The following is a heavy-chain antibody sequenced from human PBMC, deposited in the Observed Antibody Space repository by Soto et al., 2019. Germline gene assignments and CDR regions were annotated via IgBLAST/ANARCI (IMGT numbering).Heavy chain of an antibody. CDR1: GYTFTGYY. Sequence: ASVKVSCKASGYTFTGYYMHWVRQAPGQGLEWMGWINPNSGGTNYAQKFQGWVTMTRDTSISTAYMELSRLRSDDTAVYYCARVYGYSSGWYAYWGQGTLVTVSS. CDR2: INPNSGGT. D-gene: IGHD6-19*01. CDR3: ARVYGYSSGWYAY. J-gene: IGHJ4*02. V-gene: IGHV1-2*04.